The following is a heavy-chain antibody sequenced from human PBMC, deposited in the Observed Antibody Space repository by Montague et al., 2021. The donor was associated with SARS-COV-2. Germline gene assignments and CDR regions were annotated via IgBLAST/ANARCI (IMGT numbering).Heavy chain of an antibody. V-gene: IGHV4-59*13. CDR3: AREVSGSYYNGWFDP. Sequence: SETLSLTCTVSGGSITSNYWSWIRQPPGKRLEWIGYINHSGSTSSNPSFRSRVTISVDTSQNQFSLKLSSVTAADTAVYYCAREVSGSYYNGWFDPWGQGTLVPVSS. CDR1: GGSITSNY. CDR2: INHSGST. J-gene: IGHJ5*02. D-gene: IGHD3-10*01.